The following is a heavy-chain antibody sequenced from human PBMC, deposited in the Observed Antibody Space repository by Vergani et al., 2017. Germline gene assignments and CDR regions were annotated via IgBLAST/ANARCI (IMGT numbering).Heavy chain of an antibody. CDR1: GGTFSSYA. Sequence: QVQLVQSGAEVKKPGSSVKVSCKASGGTFSSYAISWVRQAPGQGLEWMGGIIPIFGTANYAQKFQGRVTITADESTSTAYMELSSRRSEDTAVYYCARGQPAQHSSGYHGSFDYWGQGTLVTVSS. CDR3: ARGQPAQHSSGYHGSFDY. V-gene: IGHV1-69*01. CDR2: IIPIFGTA. J-gene: IGHJ4*02. D-gene: IGHD6-19*01.